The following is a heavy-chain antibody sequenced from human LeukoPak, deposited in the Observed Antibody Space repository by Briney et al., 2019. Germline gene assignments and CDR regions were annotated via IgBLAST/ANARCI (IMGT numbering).Heavy chain of an antibody. CDR1: GFTFSDYY. CDR3: ARVLSSSWGAYYYYGMDV. D-gene: IGHD6-13*01. J-gene: IGHJ6*02. CDR2: IRSRSSYT. V-gene: IGHV3-11*06. Sequence: PGGSLRLSCAASGFTFSDYYMSWIRQAPGKGLEWVSYIRSRSSYTKYADSVKGRLTISRDNAKNSLYLQMNSLRAEDTAVYYCARVLSSSWGAYYYYGMDVWGQGTTVTVSS.